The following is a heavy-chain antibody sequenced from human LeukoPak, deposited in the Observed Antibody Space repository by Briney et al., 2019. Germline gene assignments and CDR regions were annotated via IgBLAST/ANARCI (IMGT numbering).Heavy chain of an antibody. CDR2: IYSGGST. D-gene: IGHD5-24*01. Sequence: GGSLRLSCAASGFTVSSNYMSWVRQAPGKGLEWVSVIYSGGSTYYADSVKGRFTISRDNSKNALYLQMNSLRAEDTAVYYCAKNLDGAFDIWGQGTMVTVSS. CDR1: GFTVSSNY. J-gene: IGHJ3*02. CDR3: AKNLDGAFDI. V-gene: IGHV3-53*01.